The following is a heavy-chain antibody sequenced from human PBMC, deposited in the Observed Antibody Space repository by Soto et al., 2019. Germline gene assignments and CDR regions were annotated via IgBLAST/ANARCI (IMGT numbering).Heavy chain of an antibody. CDR1: GFSLSTSGVG. J-gene: IGHJ6*02. V-gene: IGHV2-5*02. Sequence: QITLKESGPTLVKPTQTLTLTCTFSGFSLSTSGVGVAWIRQPPGKALECLALLYWDDDKSYSPSLKCRLTISHYTATNQFFVTMTDIDPVHTGTDYCAHDRIGWYCMDVGGQGSTVTVSS. CDR2: LYWDDDK. D-gene: IGHD6-19*01. CDR3: AHDRIGWYCMDV.